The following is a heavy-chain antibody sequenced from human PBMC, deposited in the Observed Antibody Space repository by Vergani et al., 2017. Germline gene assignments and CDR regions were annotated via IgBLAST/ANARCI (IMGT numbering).Heavy chain of an antibody. CDR3: ASVVVVPAASDRLYNWFDP. D-gene: IGHD2-2*01. CDR1: GGTFSSYA. J-gene: IGHJ5*02. CDR2: IIPIFGTA. Sequence: QVQLVQSGAEVKKPGSSVKVSCKASGGTFSSYAISWVRQAPGQGLEWMGGIIPIFGTANYAQKFQGRVTITADGSTSTAYMALSSLRSEDTAVYYCASVVVVPAASDRLYNWFDPWGQGTLVTVSS. V-gene: IGHV1-69*01.